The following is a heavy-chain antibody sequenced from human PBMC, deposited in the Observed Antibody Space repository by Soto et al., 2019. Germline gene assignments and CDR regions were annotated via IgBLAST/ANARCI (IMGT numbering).Heavy chain of an antibody. V-gene: IGHV5-51*01. CDR1: GYSFTSYW. CDR3: ATSRQDILTGYYTAILDY. CDR2: IYPGDSDT. Sequence: GESLKISCKGSGYSFTSYWIGWVRQMPGKGLEWMGIIYPGDSDTRYSPSFQGQVTISADKSISTAYLQWSSLRASDTAMYYCATSRQDILTGYYTAILDYWGQGTLVTVSS. J-gene: IGHJ4*02. D-gene: IGHD3-9*01.